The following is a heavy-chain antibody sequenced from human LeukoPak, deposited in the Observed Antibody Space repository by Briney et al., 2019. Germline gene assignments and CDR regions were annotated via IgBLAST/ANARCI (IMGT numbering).Heavy chain of an antibody. D-gene: IGHD5-12*01. CDR1: GGSFSGYY. Sequence: KSSETLSLTCAVYGGSFSGYYWSWIRQPPGKGLEWIGEINHSGSTNYNPSLKSRVTISVDTSKNQFSLKLSSVTAADTAVYYCARRFSRMVARRGRAFDYWGQETLVTVSS. CDR3: ARRFSRMVARRGRAFDY. CDR2: INHSGST. J-gene: IGHJ4*02. V-gene: IGHV4-34*01.